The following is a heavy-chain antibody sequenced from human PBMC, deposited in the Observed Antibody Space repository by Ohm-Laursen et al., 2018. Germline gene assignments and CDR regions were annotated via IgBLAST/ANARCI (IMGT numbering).Heavy chain of an antibody. CDR2: ISETSSHI. D-gene: IGHD3-22*01. CDR3: ARDGYYDGSGYYDLGFGAFDL. J-gene: IGHJ3*01. V-gene: IGHV3-21*04. Sequence: SLRLSCSASGFSVSSYDMNWVRQAPGKGLEWISYISETSSHIYDADSVRGRFTVARDIAKNSLYLQLNSLRVEDTAVYYCARDGYYDGSGYYDLGFGAFDLWGQGTMVTVSS. CDR1: GFSVSSYD.